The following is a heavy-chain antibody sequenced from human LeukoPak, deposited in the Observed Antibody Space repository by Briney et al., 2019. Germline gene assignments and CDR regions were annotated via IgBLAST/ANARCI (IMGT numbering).Heavy chain of an antibody. D-gene: IGHD1-1*01. CDR2: IGTAGDT. V-gene: IGHV3-13*01. J-gene: IGHJ3*02. CDR3: ARASLNEAFDI. CDR1: GFTFSSYD. Sequence: PGGSLRLSCAASGFTFSSYDMHWVRQATGKGLEWVSAIGTAGDTYYPGSVKGRFTISRENAKNSLYLQMNSLRPGDTAVYYCARASLNEAFDIWGQGTMVTVSS.